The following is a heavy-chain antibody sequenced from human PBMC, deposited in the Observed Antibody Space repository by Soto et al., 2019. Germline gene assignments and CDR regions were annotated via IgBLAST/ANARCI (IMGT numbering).Heavy chain of an antibody. D-gene: IGHD4-17*01. CDR2: ISWNSGSI. J-gene: IGHJ4*02. CDR3: AKTFYGDHLRDY. CDR1: GFTFDDYA. V-gene: IGHV3-9*01. Sequence: PGGSLRLSCAASGFTFDDYAMHWVRQAPGKGLEWVSGISWNSGSIGYADSVKGRFTISRDNAKNSLYLQMNSLRAEDTALYYCAKTFYGDHLRDYWGQGTLVTVSS.